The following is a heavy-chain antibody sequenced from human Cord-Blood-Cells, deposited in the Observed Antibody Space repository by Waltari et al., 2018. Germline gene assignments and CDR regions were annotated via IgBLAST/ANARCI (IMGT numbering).Heavy chain of an antibody. CDR1: GGSFSGYY. CDR2: INHSGST. Sequence: QVQLQQWGAGLLKPSETLSLTCAVYGGSFSGYYWSWIRQPPGKGLEWIGEINHSGSTNHNPSPKSRVAISVDTSNNQFSLKLSSVTAADTAVYYCARPYGSSGYYYTPYAFDIWGQGTMVTVFS. CDR3: ARPYGSSGYYYTPYAFDI. V-gene: IGHV4-34*01. J-gene: IGHJ3*02. D-gene: IGHD3-22*01.